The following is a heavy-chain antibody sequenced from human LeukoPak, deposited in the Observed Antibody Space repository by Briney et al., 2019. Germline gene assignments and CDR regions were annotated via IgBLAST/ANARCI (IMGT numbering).Heavy chain of an antibody. J-gene: IGHJ4*02. V-gene: IGHV3-21*01. CDR2: ISSTSGYI. CDR3: AKGGYSSGWRNYFDY. CDR1: GLSFSSYT. D-gene: IGHD6-19*01. Sequence: GGSLRLSCAPSGLSFSSYTIHWVRQAPGKGLEWVSSISSTSGYIHYADSVKGRFSISRDNAKNLVHLEMDILGADDTAVYYCAKGGYSSGWRNYFDYWGQGTLVTVSS.